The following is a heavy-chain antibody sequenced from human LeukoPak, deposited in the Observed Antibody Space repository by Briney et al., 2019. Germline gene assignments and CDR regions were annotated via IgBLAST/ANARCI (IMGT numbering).Heavy chain of an antibody. CDR2: ISSSSSYI. CDR1: GFTLSSYS. D-gene: IGHD4-17*01. J-gene: IGHJ4*02. CDR3: ARGSYHYGDYLDY. V-gene: IGHV3-21*01. Sequence: GGSLRLSCAASGFTLSSYSMNWVRQAPGKGLEWVSSISSSSSYIYYADSVKGRFTISRDNAKNSLYLQMNSLRAEDTAVYYCARGSYHYGDYLDYWGQGTLVTVSS.